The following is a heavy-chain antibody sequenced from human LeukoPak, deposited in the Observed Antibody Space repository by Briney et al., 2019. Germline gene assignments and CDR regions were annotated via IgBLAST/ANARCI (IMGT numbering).Heavy chain of an antibody. CDR1: GGSIRSYY. Sequence: SETLSLICTVSGGSIRSYYWSWIRQPPGKGLEWIANIYYSGSTNYNPSLKSRVIISLDTSKNQFSLKLSSVTAADAAVYYCAGDSSMGVWGRGTTVTVSS. CDR2: IYYSGST. V-gene: IGHV4-59*01. CDR3: AGDSSMGV. J-gene: IGHJ6*02.